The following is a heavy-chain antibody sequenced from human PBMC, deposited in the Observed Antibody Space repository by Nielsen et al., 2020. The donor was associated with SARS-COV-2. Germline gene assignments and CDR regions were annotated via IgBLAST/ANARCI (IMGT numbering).Heavy chain of an antibody. CDR3: VKDRYYTSGYYYYGMDV. D-gene: IGHD3-3*01. V-gene: IGHV3-30*18. Sequence: GESLKISCAASGFTFSSYGIHWVRQAPGKGLEWVAVIAYDGTETHYGDSVKGRFTISRDNSKNALYLQMDSLRPEDTAIYYCVKDRYYTSGYYYYGMDVWGQGTTVIVSS. CDR2: IAYDGTET. J-gene: IGHJ6*02. CDR1: GFTFSSYG.